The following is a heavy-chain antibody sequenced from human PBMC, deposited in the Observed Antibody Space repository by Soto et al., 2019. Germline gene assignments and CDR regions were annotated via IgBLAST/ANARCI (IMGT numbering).Heavy chain of an antibody. Sequence: QVHLVQSGAEVKKPGASVKVSCKGSGYAFTTYGITWVRQAPGQGLEWMGWISAHNGNTNYAQKLQGRVTVPRDPSTSTAYMELRSLRSDDTAVYYCARGRYGDYWGQGALVTVSS. J-gene: IGHJ4*02. CDR3: ARGRYGDY. V-gene: IGHV1-18*01. CDR1: GYAFTTYG. D-gene: IGHD1-1*01. CDR2: ISAHNGNT.